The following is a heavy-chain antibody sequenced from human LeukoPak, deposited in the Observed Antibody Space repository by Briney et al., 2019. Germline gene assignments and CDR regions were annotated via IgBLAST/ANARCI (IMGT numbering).Heavy chain of an antibody. J-gene: IGHJ6*03. Sequence: EASETLSLTCAVYGGSFSGHYWSWIRQPPGKGLEWIGETNHSKNTNYNPSLKSRVTISVDTSKNQFSLKLSSVTAADTAVYYCASSSWPNYYYYMDVWGKGTTVTVSS. CDR2: TNHSKNT. CDR1: GGSFSGHY. D-gene: IGHD6-13*01. V-gene: IGHV4-34*01. CDR3: ASSSWPNYYYYMDV.